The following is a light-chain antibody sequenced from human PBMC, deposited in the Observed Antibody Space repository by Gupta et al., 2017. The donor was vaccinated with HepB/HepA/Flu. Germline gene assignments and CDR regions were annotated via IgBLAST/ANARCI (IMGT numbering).Light chain of an antibody. CDR1: QAISTY. CDR3: QQADSFPRS. CDR2: AAS. Sequence: DIQMTQSPSSVTASLGDRVTITCRASQAISTYLAWYQQRPVKAPKLLIYAASTLQSGVPSRFSGSGSGTDFTLTISSLQSEDFATYYCQQADSFPRSFGPGTKVDI. J-gene: IGKJ3*01. V-gene: IGKV1-12*01.